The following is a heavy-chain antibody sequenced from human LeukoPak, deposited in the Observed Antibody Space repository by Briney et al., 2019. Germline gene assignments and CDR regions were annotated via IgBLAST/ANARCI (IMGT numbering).Heavy chain of an antibody. CDR3: ARGPLRRQLVLGSGNFDY. CDR1: GYTFTSYY. V-gene: IGHV1-46*01. CDR2: INPSGGST. Sequence: GASVKVSCKASGYTFTSYYMHWVRQAPGQGLEWMGIINPSGGSTSYAQKFQGRVTMTRDTSTSTVYMELSNLRSEDTAVYYCARGPLRRQLVLGSGNFDYWGQGTLVTVSS. D-gene: IGHD6-13*01. J-gene: IGHJ4*02.